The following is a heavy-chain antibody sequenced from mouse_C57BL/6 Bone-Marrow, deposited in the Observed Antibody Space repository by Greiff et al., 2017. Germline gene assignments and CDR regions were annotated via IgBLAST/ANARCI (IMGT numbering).Heavy chain of an antibody. CDR2: IYPRSGNT. Sequence: VQLQPSGAELARPGASVKLSCKASGYTFTSSGISWVKQRTGQGLEWIGEIYPRSGNTYYNEKFKGKATLAADKSTSTAYMGLRSLTSEDSAVYFCARWGSSYDYWGQGTTLTVSS. V-gene: IGHV1-81*01. D-gene: IGHD1-1*01. CDR3: ARWGSSYDY. CDR1: GYTFTSSG. J-gene: IGHJ2*01.